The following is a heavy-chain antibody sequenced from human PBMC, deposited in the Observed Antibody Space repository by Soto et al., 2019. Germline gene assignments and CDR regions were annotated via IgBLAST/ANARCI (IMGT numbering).Heavy chain of an antibody. D-gene: IGHD6-6*01. CDR1: GGSFSGYY. CDR2: ISQSGNT. J-gene: IGHJ4*02. Sequence: SETLSLTCSIYGGSFSGYYWSWIRQPPGKGLEWIGEISQSGNTNYSPSLKSRVSISIDTSKKQFSLNLASVSAADTAVYYCARAPKVSGSSQTRPDFWGQGTLVTVSS. V-gene: IGHV4-34*01. CDR3: ARAPKVSGSSQTRPDF.